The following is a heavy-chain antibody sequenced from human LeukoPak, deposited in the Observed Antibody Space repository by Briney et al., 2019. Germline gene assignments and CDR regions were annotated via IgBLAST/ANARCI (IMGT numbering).Heavy chain of an antibody. J-gene: IGHJ4*02. CDR1: GGSISSSSYY. D-gene: IGHD3-22*01. V-gene: IGHV4-39*01. Sequence: SETLSLTCTVSGGSISSSSYYWGWIRQPPGKGLEWIGSIYYSGSTYYNPSLKSRVTISVDTSKNQFSLKLSSVTAADTAVYYCASHLYDSSSYYGLDYFDYWGQGTLVTVSS. CDR3: ASHLYDSSSYYGLDYFDY. CDR2: IYYSGST.